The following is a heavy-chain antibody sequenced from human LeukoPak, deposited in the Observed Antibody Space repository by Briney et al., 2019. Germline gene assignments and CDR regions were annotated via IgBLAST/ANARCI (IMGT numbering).Heavy chain of an antibody. Sequence: SETLSLTCTVSGYSISSGYYWGWIRQPPGKGLEWIGSIYHSGSTYYNPSLKGRVTISVDTSKNQFSLKLSSVTAADTAVYYCARVGSGVTNPYYYYYYMDVWGKGTTVTVSS. CDR1: GYSISSGYY. CDR3: ARVGSGVTNPYYYYYYMDV. V-gene: IGHV4-38-2*02. J-gene: IGHJ6*03. CDR2: IYHSGST. D-gene: IGHD4-17*01.